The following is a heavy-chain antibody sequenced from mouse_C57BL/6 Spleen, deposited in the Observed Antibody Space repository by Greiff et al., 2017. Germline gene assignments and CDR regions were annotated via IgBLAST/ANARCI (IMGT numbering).Heavy chain of an antibody. CDR3: AGDDYGVREYYCDY. J-gene: IGHJ2*01. CDR2: IYPGSGST. D-gene: IGHD2-4*01. V-gene: IGHV1-55*01. Sequence: VQLQQPGAELVKPGASVKMSCKASGYTFTSYWMTWVKQRPGQGLEWIGDIYPGSGSTNYNEKFKSKATLTVDTSSSTAYMQLSSLTSEVSAVYDCAGDDYGVREYYCDYWGQGTTLTVSS. CDR1: GYTFTSYW.